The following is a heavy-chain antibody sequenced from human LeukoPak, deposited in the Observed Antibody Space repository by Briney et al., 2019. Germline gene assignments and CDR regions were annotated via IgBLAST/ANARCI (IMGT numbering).Heavy chain of an antibody. CDR1: GYNLISYW. V-gene: IGHV5-51*01. D-gene: IGHD2-2*01. Sequence: GESLKISCKGSGYNLISYWIGWVRHWPRKGLEWMGIIYPGYYDTRYRPSFQGQVTLSADKSISTAYLQWSSLKASDTAMYYCARRNLRGYCSSTSCYGGAFDIWGQGTMVTVSS. CDR2: IYPGYYDT. J-gene: IGHJ3*02. CDR3: ARRNLRGYCSSTSCYGGAFDI.